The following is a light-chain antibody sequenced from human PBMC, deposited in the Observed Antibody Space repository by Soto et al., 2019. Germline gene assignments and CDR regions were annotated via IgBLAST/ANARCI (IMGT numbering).Light chain of an antibody. CDR1: QSVCSRC. Sequence: ETVLTQSPGTLSLSPGERVTLSCRASQSVCSRCLAWYQQKPGQSPRLLIYGASSRATGIPDRFSGSGSGTDFTRTVSRQEPEDFGVYYCQHYGTTPWTFGQGTKVGIK. V-gene: IGKV3-20*01. CDR2: GAS. CDR3: QHYGTTPWT. J-gene: IGKJ1*01.